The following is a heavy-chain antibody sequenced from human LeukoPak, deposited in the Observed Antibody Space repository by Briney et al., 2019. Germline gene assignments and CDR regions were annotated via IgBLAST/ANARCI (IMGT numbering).Heavy chain of an antibody. Sequence: ASVTVSCKASGFTFTSSTIQWVRQARGQRLEWIGWIVVGSGNTNYAQKFQERAIITRDMSTTTVYMELSSLRSEDTAVYYCAGTPWFGELTLDYWGQGTLVTVSS. CDR1: GFTFTSST. CDR2: IVVGSGNT. D-gene: IGHD3-10*01. CDR3: AGTPWFGELTLDY. V-gene: IGHV1-58*02. J-gene: IGHJ4*02.